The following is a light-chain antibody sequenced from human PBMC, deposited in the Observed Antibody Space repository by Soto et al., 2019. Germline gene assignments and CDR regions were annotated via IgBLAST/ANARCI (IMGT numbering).Light chain of an antibody. CDR3: HHYDGSQYN. CDR1: QTVGSSF. V-gene: IGKV3-20*01. CDR2: GAS. J-gene: IGKJ2*01. Sequence: EIVLTQSPGTLSLSPGDGATLSCSASQTVGSSFLGWYQQKPGQAPRLIMYGASNRATGSPDRFTGRGSGTDFTLTNSRLDPEDVAEYYCHHYDGSQYNVGQGTKLE.